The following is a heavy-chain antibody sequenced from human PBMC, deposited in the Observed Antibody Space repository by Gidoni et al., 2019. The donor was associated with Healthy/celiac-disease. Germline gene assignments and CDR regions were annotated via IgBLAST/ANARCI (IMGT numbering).Heavy chain of an antibody. J-gene: IGHJ4*02. CDR3: TLGSPLDY. CDR2: IRSKAYGGTT. V-gene: IGHV3-49*04. Sequence: EVQLVESGGGLVQPGRSLRLSCTASGFTFGDYAMSWVRQAPGKGLEWVGFIRSKAYGGTTEYAASVKGRFTISRDDSKSIAYLQMNSLKTEDTAVYYCTLGSPLDYWGQGTLVTVSS. D-gene: IGHD3-16*01. CDR1: GFTFGDYA.